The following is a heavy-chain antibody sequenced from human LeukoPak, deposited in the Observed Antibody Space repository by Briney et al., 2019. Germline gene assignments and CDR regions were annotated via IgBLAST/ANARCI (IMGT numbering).Heavy chain of an antibody. CDR2: INHSGST. CDR3: ADDYGDPGAFDI. J-gene: IGHJ3*02. V-gene: IGHV4-34*01. D-gene: IGHD4-17*01. Sequence: SETLSLTCAVYGXSFSGYYWSWIRQPPGKGLEWIGEINHSGSTNYNPSLKSRVTISVDTSKNQFSLKLSSVTAADTAVYYCADDYGDPGAFDIWGQGTIVTVSS. CDR1: GXSFSGYY.